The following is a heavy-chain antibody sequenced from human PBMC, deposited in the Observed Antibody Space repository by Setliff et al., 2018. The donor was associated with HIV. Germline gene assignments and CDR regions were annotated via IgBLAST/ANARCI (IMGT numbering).Heavy chain of an antibody. Sequence: GESLKISCKGSGYSFTSYWIGWVRQMPGKGLEWMGIIYPADSDTRYSPSFQGKVTISADKSISTAYLQWSSLKASDTAMYYCARLLSVGYYSYYFDYWGQGTLVTVSS. CDR1: GYSFTSYW. J-gene: IGHJ4*02. D-gene: IGHD3-22*01. CDR2: IYPADSDT. V-gene: IGHV5-51*01. CDR3: ARLLSVGYYSYYFDY.